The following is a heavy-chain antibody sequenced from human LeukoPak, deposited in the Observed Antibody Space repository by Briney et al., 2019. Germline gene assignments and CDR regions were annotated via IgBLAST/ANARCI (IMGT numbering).Heavy chain of an antibody. CDR2: IKEDGSEK. CDR3: ARDSSGYQ. V-gene: IGHV3-7*01. Sequence: PGGSLRLSCAASGYTFSTYWMSWVRQAPGKGLEWVANIKEDGSEKYYGDSVKGRFTISRDNAKNSLYLQMNSLRAEDTAVYYCARDSSGYQWGQGTLVTVSS. CDR1: GYTFSTYW. J-gene: IGHJ4*02. D-gene: IGHD3-22*01.